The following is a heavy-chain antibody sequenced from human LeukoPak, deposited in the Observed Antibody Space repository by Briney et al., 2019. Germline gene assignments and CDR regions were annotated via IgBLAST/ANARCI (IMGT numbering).Heavy chain of an antibody. Sequence: PSETLSLTCTVSGGSISSSSYYWGWIRQPPGKGLEWIGSIYYNGSTYYNPSLKSRVTISVDTSKNQFSLKLSSVTAADTAVYYCASHSSGWARYYFDYWGQGTLVTVSS. D-gene: IGHD6-19*01. CDR1: GGSISSSSYY. V-gene: IGHV4-39*01. CDR3: ASHSSGWARYYFDY. CDR2: IYYNGST. J-gene: IGHJ4*02.